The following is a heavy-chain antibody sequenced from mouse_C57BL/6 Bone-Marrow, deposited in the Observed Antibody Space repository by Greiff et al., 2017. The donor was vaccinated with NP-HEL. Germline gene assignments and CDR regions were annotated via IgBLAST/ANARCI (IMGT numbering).Heavy chain of an antibody. CDR3: ARGTTGWFAY. D-gene: IGHD1-1*01. CDR2: IYPGSGST. V-gene: IGHV1-55*01. CDR1: GYTFTSYW. Sequence: QVQLQQPGAELVKPGASVKMSCKASGYTFTSYWLTWVKQRPGQGLAWIGDIYPGSGSTTYNEKFKSKATLTVDTSSSTAYMQLSSLTSEDSAVYYCARGTTGWFAYWGQGTLVTVSA. J-gene: IGHJ3*01.